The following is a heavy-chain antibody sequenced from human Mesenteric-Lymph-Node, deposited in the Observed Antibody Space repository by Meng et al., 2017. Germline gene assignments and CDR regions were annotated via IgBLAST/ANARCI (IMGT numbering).Heavy chain of an antibody. J-gene: IGHJ4*02. V-gene: IGHV4-4*02. D-gene: IGHD2-21*02. Sequence: LQVPDHGLSNVSQPLRLTCVFSGGSLSRRNWWSWVRQPPGKGLEWIGEIYHSGSTNYNPSLKSRVTISVDESKNQFSLRLSSVTAADTAVYYCARVGAYCGGDCYHPRWGQGTLVTVSS. CDR3: ARVGAYCGGDCYHPR. CDR2: IYHSGST. CDR1: GGSLSRRNW.